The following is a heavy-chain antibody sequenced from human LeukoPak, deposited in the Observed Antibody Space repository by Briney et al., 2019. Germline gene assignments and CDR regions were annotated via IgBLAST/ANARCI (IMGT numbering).Heavy chain of an antibody. CDR2: IKQDGSEK. CDR1: GFTFSSYW. CDR3: ARDQGGHIVVVPAAIGY. D-gene: IGHD2-2*01. J-gene: IGHJ4*02. V-gene: IGHV3-7*01. Sequence: TGGSLRLSCAASGFTFSSYWMSWVRQAPGKGLEWVANIKQDGSEKYYVDSVKGRFTISRDNAKNSLYLQMNSLRAEDTAVYYCARDQGGHIVVVPAAIGYWGQGTLVTVSS.